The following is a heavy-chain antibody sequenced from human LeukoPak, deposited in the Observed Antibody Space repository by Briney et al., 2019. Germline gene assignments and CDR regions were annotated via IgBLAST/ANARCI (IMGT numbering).Heavy chain of an antibody. J-gene: IGHJ3*02. V-gene: IGHV1-69*06. CDR1: GGIFTTYA. CDR2: TIPIFGST. D-gene: IGHD2-15*01. Sequence: SAKVSCKASGGIFTTYAINWVPQAPGQGVEWRGRTIPIFGSTNYAQKFQRRATITADKSTSTAYMELSSLRSEDTAMYYCARDSPIPNPYCTGGTCLPMGGPFDIWGQGTMVTVSS. CDR3: ARDSPIPNPYCTGGTCLPMGGPFDI.